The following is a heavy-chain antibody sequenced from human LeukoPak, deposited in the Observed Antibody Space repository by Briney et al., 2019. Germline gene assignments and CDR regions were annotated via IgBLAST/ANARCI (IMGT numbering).Heavy chain of an antibody. J-gene: IGHJ3*02. D-gene: IGHD1-26*01. CDR2: IYYSGST. CDR3: ARDGRVERAFDI. V-gene: IGHV4-59*12. Sequence: SETLSLTCTVSGGSISSYYWSWIRQPPGKGLEWIGYIYYSGSTYYNPSLKSRVTISVDTSKNQFSLKLSSVTAADTAVYYCARDGRVERAFDIWGQGTMVTISS. CDR1: GGSISSYY.